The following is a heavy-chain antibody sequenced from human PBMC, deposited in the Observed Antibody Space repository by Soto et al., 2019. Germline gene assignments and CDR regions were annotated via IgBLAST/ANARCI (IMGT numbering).Heavy chain of an antibody. Sequence: QVQLVQSGPEVKKSGSSVKVSCKLSGGTFTSDTISWLRRAPGQGLEWMVRIIPILGTGNYEKKFQGRITITEDKSTNKVYMEVRSLTSEDTAIYYGAREEGSDNMWTLPLYCMDVWGNWTTVTVSS. CDR3: AREEGSDNMWTLPLYCMDV. J-gene: IGHJ6*03. V-gene: IGHV1-69*08. D-gene: IGHD2-21*01. CDR2: IIPILGTG. CDR1: GGTFTSDT.